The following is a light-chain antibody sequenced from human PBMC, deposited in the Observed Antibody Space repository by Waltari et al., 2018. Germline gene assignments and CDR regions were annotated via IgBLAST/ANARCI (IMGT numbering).Light chain of an antibody. CDR3: QQYNSWSPYT. Sequence: EIVMTQSPATLSVSPGERATLSCRASQALNTNLAWYQQKPGQAPRLLIYGASTRATGIPARFSGSGSGTEFTLTISSLQSEDFAVYYCQQYNSWSPYTFGQGTKLEIK. CDR1: QALNTN. CDR2: GAS. V-gene: IGKV3-15*01. J-gene: IGKJ2*01.